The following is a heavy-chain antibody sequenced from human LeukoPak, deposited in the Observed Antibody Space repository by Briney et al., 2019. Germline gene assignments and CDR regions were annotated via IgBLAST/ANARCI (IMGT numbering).Heavy chain of an antibody. V-gene: IGHV4-34*01. J-gene: IGHJ4*02. D-gene: IGHD3-3*02. CDR3: ARHFSAGYVDY. CDR1: GGSFSGYY. Sequence: SETLSLTCAVYGGSFSGYYWSWIRQPPGKGLEWIGEINHSGSTNYNPSLKSRVTISVDTSKNQFSLKLSSVTAADTAVYYCARHFSAGYVDYWGQGTLVTVSS. CDR2: INHSGST.